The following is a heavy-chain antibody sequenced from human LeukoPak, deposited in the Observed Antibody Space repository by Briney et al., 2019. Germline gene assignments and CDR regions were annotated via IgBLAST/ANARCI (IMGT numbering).Heavy chain of an antibody. D-gene: IGHD3-10*01. V-gene: IGHV4-38-2*01. Sequence: SETLSLTCAVSGYSISSGYYWGWIRQPPGKGLEWIGSIYHSGSTYYNPSLKSRVTISLDTSNPFSLKLSSVTAADTAVYYCARHTNFGSGSYYSYWGQGTLVTVSS. CDR3: ARHTNFGSGSYYSY. CDR1: GYSISSGYY. J-gene: IGHJ4*02. CDR2: IYHSGST.